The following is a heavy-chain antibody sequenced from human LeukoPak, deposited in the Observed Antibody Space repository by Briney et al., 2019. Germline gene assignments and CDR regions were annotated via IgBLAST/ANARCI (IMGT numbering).Heavy chain of an antibody. CDR1: GGSISSGGYS. Sequence: SETLSLTCAVSGGSISSGGYSWSWIRQPPGKGLEWIGYIYHSGSTYYNPSLKSRVTISVDRSKNQFSLKLSSVTAADTAVYYCARVNYYGSGSYFLPYYYYGMDVWGQGTTVTVSS. D-gene: IGHD3-10*01. CDR3: ARVNYYGSGSYFLPYYYYGMDV. J-gene: IGHJ6*02. CDR2: IYHSGST. V-gene: IGHV4-30-2*01.